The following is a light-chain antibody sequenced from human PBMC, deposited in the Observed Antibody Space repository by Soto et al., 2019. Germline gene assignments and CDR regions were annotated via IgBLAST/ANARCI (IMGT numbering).Light chain of an antibody. CDR3: QKYDSAPT. Sequence: IQLTQSPSFLSASVGERVPIACRASQDINSYLAWYQQKPGKAPKLLTSAASTLQSGVPSRFSGSGSGTDFTLTISSLQPEDVASYYCQKYDSAPTFGPGSKVDIK. V-gene: IGKV1-9*01. J-gene: IGKJ1*01. CDR1: QDINSY. CDR2: AAS.